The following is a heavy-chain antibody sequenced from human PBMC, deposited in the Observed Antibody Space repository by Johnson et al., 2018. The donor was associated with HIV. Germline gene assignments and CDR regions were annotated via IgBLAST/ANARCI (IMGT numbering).Heavy chain of an antibody. CDR2: INWNGGST. CDR1: GFTFDDYG. Sequence: VQLVESGGGVVRPGGSLRLSCAASGFTFDDYGMSWVRQDPGKGLELVSGINWNGGSTGYADSVKGRFTISRDNTKNTLFLQMNSLRDEDTAVYFCAKGGVWEIPLGFGAVDFWGQGTMVSASS. V-gene: IGHV3-20*04. CDR3: AKGGVWEIPLGFGAVDF. J-gene: IGHJ3*01. D-gene: IGHD1-26*01.